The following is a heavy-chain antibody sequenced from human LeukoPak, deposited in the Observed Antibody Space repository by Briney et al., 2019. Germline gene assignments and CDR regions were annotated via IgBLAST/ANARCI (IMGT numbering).Heavy chain of an antibody. CDR2: FNPSGGGT. CDR3: ARGRFVLDYYRFDY. V-gene: IGHV1-46*01. CDR1: GYTFTSYY. J-gene: IGHJ4*02. Sequence: ASVKVSCKASGYTFTSYYMHWVRQAPGQGLEWMGTFNPSGGGTTYAQKFQGRVTMTRDTSTSTVYMELSSLRSEDTAVYYCARGRFVLDYYRFDYWGQGTLVTVSS. D-gene: IGHD3-22*01.